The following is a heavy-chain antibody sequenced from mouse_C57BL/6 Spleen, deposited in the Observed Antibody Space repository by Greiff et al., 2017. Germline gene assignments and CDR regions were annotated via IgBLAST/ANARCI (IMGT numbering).Heavy chain of an antibody. CDR3: AREDYYDYGGYAMDY. Sequence: EVMLVESEGGLVQPGSSMKLSCTASGFTFSDYYMAWVRQVPEKGLEWVANINYDGSSTYYLDSLKSRFIISRDNAKNILYLQMSSLKSEDTATYYCAREDYYDYGGYAMDYWGQGTSVTVSS. CDR1: GFTFSDYY. J-gene: IGHJ4*01. V-gene: IGHV5-16*01. CDR2: INYDGSST. D-gene: IGHD2-4*01.